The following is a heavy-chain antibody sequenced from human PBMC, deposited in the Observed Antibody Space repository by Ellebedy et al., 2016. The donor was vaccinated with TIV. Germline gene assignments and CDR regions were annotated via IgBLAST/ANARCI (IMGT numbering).Heavy chain of an antibody. CDR3: ARDYQNGMDV. V-gene: IGHV3-33*01. Sequence: GESLKISXVASGFSLNNFGMHWVRQAPGKGLEWVAVIWHDGSHTYHADTLRGRFTLSRDTSTNTVYLQMNNLRAEDTATYFCARDYQNGMDVWGQGTTVTVSS. CDR2: IWHDGSHT. J-gene: IGHJ6*02. CDR1: GFSLNNFG. D-gene: IGHD2-2*01.